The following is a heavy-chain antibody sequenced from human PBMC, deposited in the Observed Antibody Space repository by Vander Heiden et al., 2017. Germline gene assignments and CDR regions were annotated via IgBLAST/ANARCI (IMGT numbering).Heavy chain of an antibody. Sequence: QVQLQQWGAGLLKPSETLSLTCAVYGGSFRGYYWSWIRQPPGKGLEWIGEINHSGSTNYNPSLKSRVTISVDTSKNQFSLKLSSVTAADTAVYYCARGRYYYGSGSYLYYFDYWGQGTLVTVSS. CDR1: GGSFRGYY. J-gene: IGHJ4*02. V-gene: IGHV4-34*01. CDR2: INHSGST. D-gene: IGHD3-10*01. CDR3: ARGRYYYGSGSYLYYFDY.